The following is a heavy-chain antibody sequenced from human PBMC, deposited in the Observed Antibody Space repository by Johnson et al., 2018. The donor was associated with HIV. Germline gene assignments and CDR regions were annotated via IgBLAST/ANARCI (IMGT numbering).Heavy chain of an antibody. CDR2: ISYDGSNK. V-gene: IGHV3-30*03. D-gene: IGHD2-8*01. CDR1: GFTFSSYG. J-gene: IGHJ3*02. CDR3: ARVMQADAFDI. Sequence: QVQLVESGGGVVQPGRSLRLSCAASGFTFSSYGMHWVRQAPGKGLEWVAVISYDGSNKYYADSVKGRFTISRDNAKNSLYLQMNSPRAEDTAVYYCARVMQADAFDIWGQGTMVTVSS.